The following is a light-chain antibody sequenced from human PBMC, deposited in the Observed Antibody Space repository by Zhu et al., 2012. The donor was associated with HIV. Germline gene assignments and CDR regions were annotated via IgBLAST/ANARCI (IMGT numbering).Light chain of an antibody. CDR2: GAS. J-gene: IGKJ4*01. CDR1: QSVSSNS. V-gene: IGKV3-20*01. CDR3: QQCGNSPPLT. Sequence: EIVLTQSPGTLSLSPGERATLSCRASQSVSSNSLAWYQQKPGQAPRLLIYGASSRAVGIPDRFSGSGSGTDFTLTISRLEPEDFAVYYCQQCGNSPPLTFGGGPMWRSN.